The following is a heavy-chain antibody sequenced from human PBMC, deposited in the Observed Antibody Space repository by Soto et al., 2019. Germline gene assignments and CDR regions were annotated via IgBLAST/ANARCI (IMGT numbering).Heavy chain of an antibody. J-gene: IGHJ4*02. CDR1: GDSISSSY. CDR2: IHNSGSS. D-gene: IGHD3-10*01. CDR3: ARGSGTTIFDY. V-gene: IGHV4-59*01. Sequence: SETLSLTCTVSGDSISSSYWSWVRQPPGKGLEWIAYIHNSGSSNYNPSLRSRVSISIDTSKNQVSLKLSSVSAADTAIYYCARGSGTTIFDYWGQGTLVTVSS.